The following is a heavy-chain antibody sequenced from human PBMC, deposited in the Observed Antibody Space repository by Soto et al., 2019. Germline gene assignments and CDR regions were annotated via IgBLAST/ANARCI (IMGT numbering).Heavy chain of an antibody. CDR2: VYYNENT. J-gene: IGHJ5*02. CDR1: GGSISSFTYY. CDR3: ARRERYYGSPGWFDP. Sequence: PSETLSLTCSVSGGSISSFTYYWGWIRQPPGKGLEWIGTVYYNENTYYNPSLKSRVTITVDTAKNQFSLTLRSVTAADTAMYFCARRERYYGSPGWFDPWGLGTLVTVSS. V-gene: IGHV4-39*01. D-gene: IGHD3-10*01.